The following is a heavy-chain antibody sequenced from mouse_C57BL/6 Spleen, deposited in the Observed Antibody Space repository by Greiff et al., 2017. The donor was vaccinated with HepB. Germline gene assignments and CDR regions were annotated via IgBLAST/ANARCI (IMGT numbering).Heavy chain of an antibody. V-gene: IGHV1-15*01. CDR2: IDPETGGT. Sequence: VQRVESGAELVRPGASVTLSCKASGYTFTDYEMHWVKQTPVHGLEWIGAIDPETGGTAYNQKFKGKAILTADKSSSTAYMELRSLTSEDSAVYYCTRRGITTVSYWYFDVWGTGTTVTVSS. D-gene: IGHD1-1*01. J-gene: IGHJ1*03. CDR1: GYTFTDYE. CDR3: TRRGITTVSYWYFDV.